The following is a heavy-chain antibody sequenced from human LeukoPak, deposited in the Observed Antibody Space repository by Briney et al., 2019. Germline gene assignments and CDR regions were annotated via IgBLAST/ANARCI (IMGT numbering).Heavy chain of an antibody. Sequence: SETLSLTCTVSGGSISSGDYYWSWIRQPPGKGLEWIGYIYYSGSTYYNPSLESRLTISVDTSKNQFSLKLSSVTAADTAVYYCARGTVVTDDFDIWGQGTMVTVSS. CDR1: GGSISSGDYY. J-gene: IGHJ3*02. CDR2: IYYSGST. V-gene: IGHV4-30-4*01. D-gene: IGHD4-23*01. CDR3: ARGTVVTDDFDI.